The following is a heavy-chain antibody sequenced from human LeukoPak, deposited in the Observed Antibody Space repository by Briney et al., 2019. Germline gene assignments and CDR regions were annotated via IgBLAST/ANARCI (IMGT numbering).Heavy chain of an antibody. J-gene: IGHJ3*02. Sequence: PSETLSLTCTVSGGSISSGSYYWSWIRQPAGKGLEWIGRIYTSGSTNYNPSLKSRVTISVDTSKNQFSLKLSSVTAADTAVYYCARVQGGWHIDAFDIWGQGTMVTVSS. CDR3: ARVQGGWHIDAFDI. V-gene: IGHV4-61*02. D-gene: IGHD6-19*01. CDR2: IYTSGST. CDR1: GGSISSGSYY.